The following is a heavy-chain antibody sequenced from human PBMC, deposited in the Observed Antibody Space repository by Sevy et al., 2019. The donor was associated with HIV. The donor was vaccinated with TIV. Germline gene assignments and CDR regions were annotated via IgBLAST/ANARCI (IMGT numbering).Heavy chain of an antibody. CDR2: VNSDGSST. V-gene: IGHV3-74*01. CDR1: GFTFSSYW. CDR3: ARGAAAGTFDY. Sequence: GGSLRLSCAASGFTFSSYWMHWVRQAPGKRLVWVSRVNSDGSSTRYADSVKGRFTISRDNTKNTLYLQMNSLRAEDTAVYYCARGAAAGTFDYWGQGTLVTVSS. J-gene: IGHJ4*02. D-gene: IGHD6-13*01.